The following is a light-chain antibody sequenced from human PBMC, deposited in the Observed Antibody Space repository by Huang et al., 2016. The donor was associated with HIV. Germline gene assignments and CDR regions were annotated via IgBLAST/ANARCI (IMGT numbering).Light chain of an antibody. V-gene: IGKV3-15*01. Sequence: EIVMTQSPATLSVSPVERATLSCRASQSVSSNLVWYQQRPGQAPRLLIYGASTRATGIPDRFSGSGSGTEFTLTLSSLQSEDFAVYYCQQYNNWPPYTFGQGTKLEIK. J-gene: IGKJ2*01. CDR3: QQYNNWPPYT. CDR1: QSVSSN. CDR2: GAS.